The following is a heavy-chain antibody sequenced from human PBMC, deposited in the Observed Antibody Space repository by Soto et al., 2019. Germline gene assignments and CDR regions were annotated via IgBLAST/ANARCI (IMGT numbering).Heavy chain of an antibody. D-gene: IGHD3-9*01. V-gene: IGHV4-61*08. CDR3: AREEEIDWPYFDY. J-gene: IGHJ4*02. Sequence: SETLSLTCTVSGGSISSGGYYWTWIRQHPGKGLEWIGYIYYIGSTNYNPSLKSRVTISVDTSKNQFSLKLSSVTAADTAVYYCAREEEIDWPYFDYWGQGTLVTVSS. CDR2: IYYIGST. CDR1: GGSISSGGYY.